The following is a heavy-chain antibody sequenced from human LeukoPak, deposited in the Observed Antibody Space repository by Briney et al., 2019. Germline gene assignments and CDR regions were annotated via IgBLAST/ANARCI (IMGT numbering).Heavy chain of an antibody. D-gene: IGHD6-19*01. J-gene: IGHJ4*02. Sequence: GWISAYNGNTNYAQKLQGRVTMTTDTSTSTAYMELRSLRSDDTAVYYCARDDPYSSGSSDYWGQGTLVTVSS. CDR2: ISAYNGNT. CDR3: ARDDPYSSGSSDY. V-gene: IGHV1-18*01.